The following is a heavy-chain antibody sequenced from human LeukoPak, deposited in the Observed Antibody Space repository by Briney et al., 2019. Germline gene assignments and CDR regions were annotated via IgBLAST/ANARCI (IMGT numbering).Heavy chain of an antibody. V-gene: IGHV1-8*01. J-gene: IGHJ6*03. CDR3: AREYGDYSRPFYYYYMDV. CDR1: GYTFISYD. Sequence: ASVKVSCKASGYTFISYDINWVRQATGQGLEWMGWMNPDSGNTGYAQKFQGRVTMTRNTSISTAYMELSSLRSEDTAVYYCAREYGDYSRPFYYYYMDVWGKGTTVTISS. CDR2: MNPDSGNT. D-gene: IGHD4-17*01.